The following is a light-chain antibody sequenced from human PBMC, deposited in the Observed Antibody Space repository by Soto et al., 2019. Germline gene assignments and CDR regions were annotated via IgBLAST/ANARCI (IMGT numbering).Light chain of an antibody. J-gene: IGLJ1*01. CDR2: EGI. CDR1: SGDVGTYNL. Sequence: QSVLTQPASVSGSPGQSITISCTGTSGDVGTYNLVSWYQQHPGKAPKLIIYEGIKRPSGVSNRFSGSKSGNTASLTISGLQAEDESDYYCCSYAGNSNFVFGTGTK. CDR3: CSYAGNSNFV. V-gene: IGLV2-23*01.